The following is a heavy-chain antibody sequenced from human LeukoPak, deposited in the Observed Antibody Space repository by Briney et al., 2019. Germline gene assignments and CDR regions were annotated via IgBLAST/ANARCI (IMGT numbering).Heavy chain of an antibody. J-gene: IGHJ4*02. D-gene: IGHD2-15*01. CDR1: GFTFSSYA. V-gene: IGHV3-23*01. CDR2: ISGRWGST. Sequence: GGPLRLPCRASGFTFSSYAMSWVPQAPGEGLEWVSSISGRWGSTYYADSVKGRFNLSRDNSKHTLYLQMNSLRAEDTALYSCAKGNGDSCYSAFDYWGQGILVTVSS. CDR3: AKGNGDSCYSAFDY.